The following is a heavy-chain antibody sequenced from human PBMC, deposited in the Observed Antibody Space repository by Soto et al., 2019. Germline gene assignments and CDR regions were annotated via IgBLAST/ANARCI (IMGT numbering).Heavy chain of an antibody. CDR2: IYYSGST. Sequence: QVQLQESGPGLVKPSETLSLTCTVSGGSISSYYWSWIRQPSGMGLEWIGYIYYSGSTNYNPSLKSRVTISVDTSKNQFSLKLSSVTAADTAVYYCARHDYGDYVYFDLWGRGTLVTVSS. V-gene: IGHV4-59*08. CDR1: GGSISSYY. CDR3: ARHDYGDYVYFDL. D-gene: IGHD4-17*01. J-gene: IGHJ2*01.